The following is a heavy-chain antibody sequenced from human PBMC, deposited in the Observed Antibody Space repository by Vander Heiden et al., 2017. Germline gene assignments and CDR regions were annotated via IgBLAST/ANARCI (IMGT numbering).Heavy chain of an antibody. J-gene: IGHJ5*02. Sequence: QLHLHPPGSGPVTPSESLSLTCTVPGGPLRGSSYYLRWIRQPPGQGLEWIGRLYYMKRTNYNPPHKKRVTISVDTSRNQFSLTLSSVTAADTAVYYCARHNLGSSWYEAWFDPWGQGTLVTVSS. CDR3: ARHNLGSSWYEAWFDP. V-gene: IGHV4-39*01. CDR1: GGPLRGSSYY. D-gene: IGHD6-13*01. CDR2: LYYMKRT.